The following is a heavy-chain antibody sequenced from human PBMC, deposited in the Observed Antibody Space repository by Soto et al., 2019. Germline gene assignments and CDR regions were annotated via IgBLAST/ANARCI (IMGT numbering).Heavy chain of an antibody. CDR2: ISYSGST. CDR1: GDSISSYY. CDR3: AKKVGFDP. J-gene: IGHJ5*02. V-gene: IGHV4-59*01. Sequence: SETLSLTCTVSGDSISSYYWSWIRQPPGKGLEWIGYISYSGSTTYNPSLKSRVTISVDTSKNHFSLKLSSVTAADTAVYYCAKKVGFDPWGQRTLVTVSS. D-gene: IGHD2-2*01.